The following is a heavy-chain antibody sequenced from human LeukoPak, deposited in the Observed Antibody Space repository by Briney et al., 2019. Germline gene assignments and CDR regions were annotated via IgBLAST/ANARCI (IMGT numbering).Heavy chain of an antibody. J-gene: IGHJ4*02. CDR1: GYTFTSYG. Sequence: ASVKVSFKGSGYTFTSYGISWLRQPPAQGLEWVGWISAYNSNTNYAQQLQGRVTMATDPSTRTAYMKLRSLRSNNPAVYYCARVHHYDYVWGSSRDTDEVDYWGQGTLVTVSS. CDR3: ARVHHYDYVWGSSRDTDEVDY. D-gene: IGHD3-16*02. CDR2: ISAYNSNT. V-gene: IGHV1-18*01.